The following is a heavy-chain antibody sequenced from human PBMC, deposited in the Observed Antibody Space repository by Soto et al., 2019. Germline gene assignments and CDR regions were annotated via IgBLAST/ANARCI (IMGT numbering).Heavy chain of an antibody. CDR3: ARTGFCSGGACYPNWFDP. CDR1: VGSFISASYY. Sequence: SEALSLNCAVSVGSFISASYYWRWIRQPPGKAPEWIGYIYYIGSTRYNPSLKSRVTMSVDTSKNQFSLKLSSVTAADTAVYYCARTGFCSGGACYPNWFDPWGQGTLVNRLL. V-gene: IGHV4-61*01. J-gene: IGHJ5*02. D-gene: IGHD2-15*01. CDR2: IYYIGST.